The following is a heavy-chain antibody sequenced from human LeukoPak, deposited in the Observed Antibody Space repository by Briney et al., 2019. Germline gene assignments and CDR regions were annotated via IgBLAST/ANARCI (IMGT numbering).Heavy chain of an antibody. CDR1: GFTFSSYG. J-gene: IGHJ6*02. CDR3: ARDPGYCSSTSCHSYYYGMDV. V-gene: IGHV3-33*01. CDR2: IWYDGSNK. Sequence: PGGSLRLSCAASGFTFSSYGMHWVRQAPGKGLEWVAVIWYDGSNKYYADSVKGRFTISRDNSKNTLYLQMNSLRAEDTAVYYCARDPGYCSSTSCHSYYYGMDVWGQGTTVTVSS. D-gene: IGHD2-2*01.